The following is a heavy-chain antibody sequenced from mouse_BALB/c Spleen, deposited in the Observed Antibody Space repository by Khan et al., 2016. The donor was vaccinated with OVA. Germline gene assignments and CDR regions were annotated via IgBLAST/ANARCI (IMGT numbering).Heavy chain of an antibody. Sequence: QVQLQQPGAELVRPGTSVKVSCKASGYAFANYLIEWIKQRPGQGLEWIGVINPGSGGTNYNEKFTGKATLTADISSSTAYMQLSSLTSDVSAVYFCTRGGFGGFAYWGQGTLVTVSA. J-gene: IGHJ3*01. V-gene: IGHV1-54*01. D-gene: IGHD3-1*01. CDR3: TRGGFGGFAY. CDR2: INPGSGGT. CDR1: GYAFANYL.